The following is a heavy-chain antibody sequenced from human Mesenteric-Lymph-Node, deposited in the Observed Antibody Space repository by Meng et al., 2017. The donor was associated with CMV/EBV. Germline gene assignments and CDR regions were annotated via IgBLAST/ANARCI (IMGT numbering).Heavy chain of an antibody. J-gene: IGHJ4*02. CDR1: GGSISSSSYY. Sequence: SETLSLTCTVSGGSISSSSYYWGWIRQPPGKGLEWIGSIYHSGSTYYNPSLKSRVTISVDTSKNQFSLKLSSVTAADTAVYYCARTFNSGSYLFDYWGQGTLVTVSS. D-gene: IGHD1-26*01. CDR2: IYHSGST. CDR3: ARTFNSGSYLFDY. V-gene: IGHV4-39*07.